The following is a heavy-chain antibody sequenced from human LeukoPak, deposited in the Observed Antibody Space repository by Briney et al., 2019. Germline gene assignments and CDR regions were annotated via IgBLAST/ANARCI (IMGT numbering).Heavy chain of an antibody. Sequence: GRSLRLSCAASGFTFSSYGMHWVRQAPGKGLEWVSYISSSSSTIYYADSVKGRFTISRDNAKNSLYLQMNSLRDEDTAVYYCARETYSGSYHYYFDYWGQGTLVTVSS. CDR2: ISSSSSTI. D-gene: IGHD1-26*01. CDR3: ARETYSGSYHYYFDY. J-gene: IGHJ4*02. V-gene: IGHV3-48*02. CDR1: GFTFSSYG.